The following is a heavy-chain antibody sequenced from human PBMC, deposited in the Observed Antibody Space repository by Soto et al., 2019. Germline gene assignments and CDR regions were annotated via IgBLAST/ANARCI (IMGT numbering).Heavy chain of an antibody. CDR3: ATDFTYYDYIWGSDRGYNWFDP. D-gene: IGHD3-16*02. CDR2: IIPILGIA. CDR1: GGTFSSYT. V-gene: IGHV1-69*02. J-gene: IGHJ5*02. Sequence: GASVKVSCKASGGTFSSYTISWVRQAPGQGLEWMGRIIPILGIANYAQKFQGRVTITADKSTSTAYMELSSLRSEDTAVYYCATDFTYYDYIWGSDRGYNWFDPWGQGTLVTVSS.